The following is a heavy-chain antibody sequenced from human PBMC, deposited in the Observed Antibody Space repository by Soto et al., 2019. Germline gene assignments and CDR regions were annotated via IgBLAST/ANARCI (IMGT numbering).Heavy chain of an antibody. CDR2: ISYDGSNK. CDR3: ATGGYDYSYYYYYGMDV. D-gene: IGHD5-12*01. J-gene: IGHJ6*02. CDR1: GFTFSSYA. Sequence: QVQLVESGGGVVQPGRSLRLSCAASGFTFSSYAMHWVRQAPGKGLEWVAVISYDGSNKYYADSVKGRFTISRDNSKNMXYLQMNSLRAEDTAVYYCATGGYDYSYYYYYGMDVWGQGTTVTVSS. V-gene: IGHV3-30-3*01.